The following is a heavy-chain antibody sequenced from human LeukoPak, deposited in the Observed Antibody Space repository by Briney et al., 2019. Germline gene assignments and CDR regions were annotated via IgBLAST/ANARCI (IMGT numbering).Heavy chain of an antibody. D-gene: IGHD6-13*01. Sequence: GGSLRLSCAASEFSVGSNYMTWVRQAPGKGLEWVSLIYSGGSTYYADSVKGRFTISRDNFKNTLYLQMNSLRAEDTAVYYCAKDQYSSSWYADYWGQGTLVTVSS. J-gene: IGHJ4*02. CDR3: AKDQYSSSWYADY. V-gene: IGHV3-66*02. CDR2: IYSGGST. CDR1: EFSVGSNY.